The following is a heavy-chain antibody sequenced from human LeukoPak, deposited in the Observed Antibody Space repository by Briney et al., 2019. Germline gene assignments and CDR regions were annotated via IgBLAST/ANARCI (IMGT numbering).Heavy chain of an antibody. CDR3: AREGSTMVRGVIIRDAFDI. CDR2: INPDGSDK. CDR1: GFTFSSYS. Sequence: PGGSLRLSCAASGFTFSSYSMNWVRQAPGKGLEWVASINPDGSDKYSVDSVKGRFTISRDNAKNSLYLQMNSLRAEDTAVYYCAREGSTMVRGVIIRDAFDIWGQGTMVTVSS. V-gene: IGHV3-7*01. D-gene: IGHD3-10*01. J-gene: IGHJ3*02.